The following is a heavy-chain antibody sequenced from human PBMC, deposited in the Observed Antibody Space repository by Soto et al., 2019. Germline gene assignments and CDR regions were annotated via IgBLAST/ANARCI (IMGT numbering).Heavy chain of an antibody. Sequence: QLQLQESGPRLVKPSETLSIICTVSGGSINTYYWSWLRQSPGQGLEWIGYIHYSGSTKYNPSLKGRVSVSVDASKKQFSLRLNAVTAADTAVYYCARGGSYFHVDYYFDYWGQGTLVTVSS. D-gene: IGHD3-10*01. CDR2: IHYSGST. CDR3: ARGGSYFHVDYYFDY. J-gene: IGHJ4*02. V-gene: IGHV4-59*01. CDR1: GGSINTYY.